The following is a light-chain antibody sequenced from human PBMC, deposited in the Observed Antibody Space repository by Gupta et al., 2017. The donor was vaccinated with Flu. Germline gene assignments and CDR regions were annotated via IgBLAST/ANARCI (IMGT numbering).Light chain of an antibody. CDR1: SKNVGNQG. CDR2: RNN. CDR3: SAWDSSLSAWV. V-gene: IGLV10-54*04. J-gene: IGLJ3*02. Sequence: QAGLTQPPSVSKDLRQTATLTCTGNSKNVGNQGAAWLQHHQGHPPKLLSYRNNNRPSGISERFSASRSGNTASLTITGLQPEDEADYYCSAWDSSLSAWVFGGGTKLTVL.